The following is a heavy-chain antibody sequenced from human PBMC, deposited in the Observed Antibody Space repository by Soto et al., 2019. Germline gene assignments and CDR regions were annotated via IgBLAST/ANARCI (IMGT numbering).Heavy chain of an antibody. V-gene: IGHV3-30-3*01. CDR1: GFTFDSYA. J-gene: IGHJ3*01. CDR2: ISYDGTNK. Sequence: GGSLRLSCAASGFTFDSYAMYWVRQAPGKGLKWVAVISYDGTNKYYADSLKGRFTISRDNSKNTLFLQMNSLRVEDTAVYYCARHPRRSHKIEYILWGQGTMVTVSS. D-gene: IGHD1-1*01. CDR3: ARHPRRSHKIEYIL.